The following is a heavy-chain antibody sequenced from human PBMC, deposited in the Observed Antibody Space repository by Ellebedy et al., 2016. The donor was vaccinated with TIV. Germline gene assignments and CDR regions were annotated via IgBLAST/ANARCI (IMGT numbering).Heavy chain of an antibody. J-gene: IGHJ4*02. CDR2: INPNSGGT. CDR3: ARDGLRYFDWFRRNEFDY. Sequence: ASVKVSCXASGYTFTGYYMHWVRQAPGQGLEWMGWINPNSGGTNYAQKFQGRVTMTRDTSISTAYMELSRLRSDDTAVYYCARDGLRYFDWFRRNEFDYWGQGTLVTVSS. V-gene: IGHV1-2*02. D-gene: IGHD3-9*01. CDR1: GYTFTGYY.